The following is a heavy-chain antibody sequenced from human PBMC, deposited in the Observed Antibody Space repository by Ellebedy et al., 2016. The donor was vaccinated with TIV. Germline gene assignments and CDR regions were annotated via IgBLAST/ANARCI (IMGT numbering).Heavy chain of an antibody. CDR2: IDWDDDK. D-gene: IGHD6-19*01. CDR1: GFSLSTSGVR. Sequence: SGPTLVKPTQTLTLTCTFSGFSLSTSGVRVNWIRQPPGKALEWLARIDWDDDKFYNTSLRTRLTISKDSSKNQVVLTMTNMDPVDTATYYCAGGRSSGWAFDYWGQGTLVTVSS. CDR3: AGGRSSGWAFDY. J-gene: IGHJ4*01. V-gene: IGHV2-70*04.